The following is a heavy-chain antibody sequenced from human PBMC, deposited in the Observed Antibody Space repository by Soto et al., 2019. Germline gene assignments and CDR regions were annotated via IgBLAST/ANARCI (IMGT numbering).Heavy chain of an antibody. D-gene: IGHD6-13*01. CDR2: IYHSGST. Sequence: PSETLSLTCAVSGGSISSSNWWSWVRQPPGKGLEWIGEIYHSGSTNYNPSLKSRVTISVDKSKNQFSLKLSSVTAADTAVYYCARAAPSYSSSWYSRDGWFDPWGQGTLVTVSS. V-gene: IGHV4-4*02. J-gene: IGHJ5*02. CDR3: ARAAPSYSSSWYSRDGWFDP. CDR1: GGSISSSNW.